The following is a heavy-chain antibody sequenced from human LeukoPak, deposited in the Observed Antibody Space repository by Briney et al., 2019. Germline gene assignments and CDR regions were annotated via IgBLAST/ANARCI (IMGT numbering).Heavy chain of an antibody. D-gene: IGHD6-19*01. V-gene: IGHV3-33*01. CDR3: ARVFSSGWQTDY. J-gene: IGHJ4*02. CDR2: IYYDGSNK. Sequence: GGSLRLSCAASGFTFSSYGMHWVRQAPGKGLEWVAVIYYDGSNKYYADSVKGRFTISKDNSMNTLHLQMNSLRAEDTAVYYCARVFSSGWQTDYWGQGTLVTVSS. CDR1: GFTFSSYG.